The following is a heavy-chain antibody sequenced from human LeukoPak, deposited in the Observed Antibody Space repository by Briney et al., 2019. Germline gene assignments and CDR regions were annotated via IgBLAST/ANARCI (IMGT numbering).Heavy chain of an antibody. V-gene: IGHV3-53*01. D-gene: IGHD6-19*01. J-gene: IGHJ4*02. CDR2: IYTGGTT. Sequence: GGSLRLSCAVSGFTVYTNSMSWVRQVPGKGLEWVSVIYTGGTTHYTDSVKGRFTISRDNSKNTLYLEMNSLRAEDAAVYFCARSPAFYDGAVVKYYFDYWGQGTLVTVSS. CDR1: GFTVYTNS. CDR3: ARSPAFYDGAVVKYYFDY.